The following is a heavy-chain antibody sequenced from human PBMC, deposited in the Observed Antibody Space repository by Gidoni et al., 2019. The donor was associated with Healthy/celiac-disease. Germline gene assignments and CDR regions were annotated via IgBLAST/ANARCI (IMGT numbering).Heavy chain of an antibody. Sequence: QVQLQESGPGLVKPSQTLYLPCTGSGGSISSGGYDWSWIRQHPGKGLEWIGYIYYRGSTYYNPSLKSRVTISVDTSKNQFSLKLSSVTAADTAVYYCARVGYGDYSYFDYWGQGTLVTVSS. CDR3: ARVGYGDYSYFDY. D-gene: IGHD4-17*01. V-gene: IGHV4-31*03. J-gene: IGHJ4*02. CDR2: IYYRGST. CDR1: GGSISSGGYD.